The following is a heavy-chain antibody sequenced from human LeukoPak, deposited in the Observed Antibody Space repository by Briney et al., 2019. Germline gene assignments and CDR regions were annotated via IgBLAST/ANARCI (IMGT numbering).Heavy chain of an antibody. Sequence: GGSLRLSCAASGFTVSSNYMSWVRQAPGKGLEWVSVIYSGGSTYYADSVKGRFTISRDNSKNTLYLQMNSLRAEDTAVYYCARDPDYGDYYYYGMDVWGQGTTVTVSS. J-gene: IGHJ6*02. V-gene: IGHV3-66*01. D-gene: IGHD4-17*01. CDR2: IYSGGST. CDR1: GFTVSSNY. CDR3: ARDPDYGDYYYYGMDV.